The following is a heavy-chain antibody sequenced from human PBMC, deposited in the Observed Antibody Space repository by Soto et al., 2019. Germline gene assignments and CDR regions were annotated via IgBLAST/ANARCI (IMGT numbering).Heavy chain of an antibody. CDR2: INPSGGST. CDR3: ASLGVASQNTHYGMDV. D-gene: IGHD3-3*01. V-gene: IGHV1-46*01. CDR1: GYTFTSYY. Sequence: ASVKVSCKASGYTFTSYYMHWVRQAPGQGLEWMGIINPSGGSTSYAQKFQGRVTMTRDTSTSTVYMELSSLRSEDTAVYYCASLGVASQNTHYGMDVWGQGTTVTVSS. J-gene: IGHJ6*02.